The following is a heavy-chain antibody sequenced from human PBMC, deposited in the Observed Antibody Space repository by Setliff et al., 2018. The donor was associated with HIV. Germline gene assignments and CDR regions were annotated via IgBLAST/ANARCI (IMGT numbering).Heavy chain of an antibody. V-gene: IGHV4-61*02. CDR1: GGSISSSLYY. D-gene: IGHD1-1*01. J-gene: IGHJ5*02. CDR3: ARDGSVHYPLEGWLDP. Sequence: SETLSLTCTVSGGSISSSLYYWSWMRQAAGKGLEWIGRIDARGSANYNPSLNSRVTISVDTSKNHFSLTLSSVTAADTAVYYCARDGSVHYPLEGWLDPWGEGTLVTVSS. CDR2: IDARGSA.